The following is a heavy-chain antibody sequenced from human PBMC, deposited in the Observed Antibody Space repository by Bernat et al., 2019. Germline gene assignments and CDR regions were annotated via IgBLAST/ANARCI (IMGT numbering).Heavy chain of an antibody. CDR1: GYSFTSYW. Sequence: EVQLVQSGAEVKKPGESLKISCKGSGYSFTSYWIGWVRQMPGKGLEWMGIIYPGDSDTRYSPSFQGQVTISADTSISTAYLQWSSLKASATAMSYCARGVVVPAATLSFDYWGQGTLVTVSS. CDR2: IYPGDSDT. D-gene: IGHD2-2*01. J-gene: IGHJ4*02. V-gene: IGHV5-51*01. CDR3: ARGVVVPAATLSFDY.